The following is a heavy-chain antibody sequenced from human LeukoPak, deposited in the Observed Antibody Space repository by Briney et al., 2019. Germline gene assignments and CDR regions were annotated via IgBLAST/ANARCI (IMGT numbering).Heavy chain of an antibody. Sequence: ASVTVSCKAYGYTFTGYYMHWVRQAPGQGLEWMGWINPNSGGTNYAQKIQGRVTMTRDTSISTAYMELSRLRSDDTAVYYCARYREWENKDAFDIWGQGTMVTVSS. CDR1: GYTFTGYY. CDR2: INPNSGGT. V-gene: IGHV1-2*02. D-gene: IGHD1-26*01. J-gene: IGHJ3*02. CDR3: ARYREWENKDAFDI.